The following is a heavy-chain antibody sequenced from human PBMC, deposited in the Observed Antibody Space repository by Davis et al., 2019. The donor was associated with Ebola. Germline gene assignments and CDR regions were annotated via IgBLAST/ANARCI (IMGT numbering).Heavy chain of an antibody. J-gene: IGHJ6*04. V-gene: IGHV3-21*04. CDR1: GFTVSSNY. CDR3: AKSGLSFGVVKYHYGMDV. CDR2: ISSSSSYI. Sequence: GGSLRLSCAASGFTVSSNYMSWVRQAPGKGLEWVSSISSSSSYIYYADSVKGRFTISRDNAKNSLYLQMNSLRAEDTAVYYCAKSGLSFGVVKYHYGMDVWGKGTTVTVSS. D-gene: IGHD3-3*01.